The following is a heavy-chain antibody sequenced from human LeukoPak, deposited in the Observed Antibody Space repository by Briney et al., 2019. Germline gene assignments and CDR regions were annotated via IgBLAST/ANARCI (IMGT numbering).Heavy chain of an antibody. J-gene: IGHJ4*02. Sequence: AAVKVSCKASGYTFTSYGISWVRQAPGQGLEWMGWISAYNGNTNYAQKLQGRVTMTTDTSTSTAYMELRSLRSDDTAVYYCAREASSGWYFDYWGQGTLVTVSS. V-gene: IGHV1-18*01. D-gene: IGHD6-19*01. CDR2: ISAYNGNT. CDR3: AREASSGWYFDY. CDR1: GYTFTSYG.